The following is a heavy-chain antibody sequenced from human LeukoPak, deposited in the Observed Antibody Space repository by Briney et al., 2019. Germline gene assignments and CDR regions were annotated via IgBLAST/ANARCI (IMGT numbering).Heavy chain of an antibody. CDR2: ISSSSSYI. CDR1: GFTFSSYS. J-gene: IGHJ4*02. CDR3: ASAFWSGYIDC. V-gene: IGHV3-21*01. Sequence: PGGSLRLSCAASGFTFSSYSMNWVRQAPGKGLEWVSSISSSSSYIYYADSVKGRFTISRDNAKNSLYLQMNSLRAEDTAVYYCASAFWSGYIDCWGQGTLVTVSS. D-gene: IGHD3-3*01.